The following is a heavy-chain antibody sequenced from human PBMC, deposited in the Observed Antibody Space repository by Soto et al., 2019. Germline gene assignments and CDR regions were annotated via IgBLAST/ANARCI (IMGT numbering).Heavy chain of an antibody. CDR3: AKDRGSGWYEIDY. D-gene: IGHD6-13*01. CDR2: ISGSGGST. Sequence: VQMLESGGGLVQPGGSLRLSCAASGFTFSNYAVTWVRQAPGKGLEWVSTISGSGGSTYYADYVKGRFTISRDNAKNTLNLQMNRLLAEDTAVYYCAKDRGSGWYEIDYWGQGTLVTVSS. J-gene: IGHJ4*02. V-gene: IGHV3-23*01. CDR1: GFTFSNYA.